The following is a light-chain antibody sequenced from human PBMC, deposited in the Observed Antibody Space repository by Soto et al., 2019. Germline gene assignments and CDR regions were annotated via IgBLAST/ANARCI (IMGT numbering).Light chain of an antibody. J-gene: IGKJ1*01. Sequence: DIVMTQSPDSLSVSLGERATINCKSSQSFLYSSNNKNYLAWYQQKPGQPPKLLIFWASTRESGVPDRFSGSGSGTDFTLTISSLQAEDVAVYYCQQYYDPPRTFGQGTKVDI. V-gene: IGKV4-1*01. CDR1: QSFLYSSNNKNY. CDR3: QQYYDPPRT. CDR2: WAS.